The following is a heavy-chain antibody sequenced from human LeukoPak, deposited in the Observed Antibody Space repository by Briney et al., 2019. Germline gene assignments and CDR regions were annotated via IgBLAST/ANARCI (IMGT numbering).Heavy chain of an antibody. J-gene: IGHJ1*01. Sequence: ASVKVSCKASGGTFSSYAISWVRQAPGQGLEWMGRIIPILGIANYAQKFQGRVTITADKSTSTAYMELSSLRSEDTAVYYCARGVLPVGGYCSSTSCYTGNFQHWGQGTLVTVSS. CDR2: IIPILGIA. CDR3: ARGVLPVGGYCSSTSCYTGNFQH. CDR1: GGTFSSYA. V-gene: IGHV1-69*04. D-gene: IGHD2-2*02.